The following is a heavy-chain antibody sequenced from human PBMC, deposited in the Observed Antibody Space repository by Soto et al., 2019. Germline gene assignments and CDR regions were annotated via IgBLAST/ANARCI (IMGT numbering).Heavy chain of an antibody. D-gene: IGHD1-1*01. CDR3: ARGRYGDY. CDR2: ISAHNGKT. V-gene: IGHV1-18*01. Sequence: QVHLVQSGAEVKKPGASVKVSCKGSGYAFTTYGITSVRQAPGQGLEWMGWISAHNGKTNYAQKLQGRVTVTRDTAPSTAYMELRSRRSDDTAVYYCARGRYGDYWGQGAGVTVSS. CDR1: GYAFTTYG. J-gene: IGHJ4*02.